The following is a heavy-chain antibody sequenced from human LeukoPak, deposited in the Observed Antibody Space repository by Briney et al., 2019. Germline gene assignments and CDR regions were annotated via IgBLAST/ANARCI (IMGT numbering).Heavy chain of an antibody. CDR3: ARENVADSSGWSHFDY. D-gene: IGHD6-19*01. CDR1: GYTFAGYH. CDR2: INPSDGRT. V-gene: IGHV1-46*01. Sequence: ASVKASCKASGYTFAGYHIHWVRRAPGQGLEWMGIINPSDGRTSYAQEFQDRVILTSDTSARTVYMELRSLRFEDKAEYYCARENVADSSGWSHFDYWGQGTLVIVSS. J-gene: IGHJ4*02.